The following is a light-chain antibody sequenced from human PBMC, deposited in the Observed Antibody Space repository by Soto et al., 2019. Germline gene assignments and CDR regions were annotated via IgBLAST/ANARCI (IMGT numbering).Light chain of an antibody. Sequence: QSVLTQPRSVSGSPGQSVTISCTGTSGDVGSYNYVSWYQQHPGKAPKLMLYDVNKRPSGVPDRFSGSKSGNTASLTISGLQAEDEADYYCCSFAGSYSWVFGGGTQLTVL. CDR1: SGDVGSYNY. CDR2: DVN. CDR3: CSFAGSYSWV. J-gene: IGLJ7*01. V-gene: IGLV2-11*01.